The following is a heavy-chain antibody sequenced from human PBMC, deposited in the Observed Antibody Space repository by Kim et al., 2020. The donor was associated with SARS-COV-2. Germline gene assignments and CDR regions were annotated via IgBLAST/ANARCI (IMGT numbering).Heavy chain of an antibody. D-gene: IGHD2-21*01. CDR2: INYSGST. CDR1: GGSISSSIYY. J-gene: IGHJ4*02. V-gene: IGHV4-39*07. CDR3: ARGRGEFCGRTSCYHFDS. Sequence: SETLSLTCTASGGSISSSIYYWGWIRQPPGKGLEWIGTINYSGSTNYNPSLRSRVTISVDTSKNQFSLRQSSVTAADTAVYYCARGRGEFCGRTSCYHFDSWGQGTLVIVSS.